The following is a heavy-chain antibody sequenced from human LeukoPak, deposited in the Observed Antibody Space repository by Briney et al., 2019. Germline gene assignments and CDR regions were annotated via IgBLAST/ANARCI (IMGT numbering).Heavy chain of an antibody. CDR1: GFTFSSYG. CDR3: AKDSVKVASGSPDC. D-gene: IGHD1-26*01. Sequence: GGSLRLSCAASGFTFSSYGMHWVRQAPGKGLEWVAVISYDGSNKYYADSVKGRFTISRDNSKNTLYLQMNSLRAEDTAVYYCAKDSVKVASGSPDCWGQGTLVTVSS. J-gene: IGHJ4*02. CDR2: ISYDGSNK. V-gene: IGHV3-30*18.